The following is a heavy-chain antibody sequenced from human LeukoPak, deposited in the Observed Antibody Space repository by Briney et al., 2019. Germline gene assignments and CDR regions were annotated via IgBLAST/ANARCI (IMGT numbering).Heavy chain of an antibody. CDR1: GGSISSGSYY. J-gene: IGHJ4*02. D-gene: IGHD5-18*01. CDR2: IYTSGST. Sequence: PSETLSLTCTVSGGSISSGSYYWSWIRQPAGKGLEWIGRIYTSGSTNYNPSLKSRVTISVDTSKNQFSLKLRSVTAADTAVYYCARQGGPTAMAIDYWGQGTLVTVSS. V-gene: IGHV4-61*02. CDR3: ARQGGPTAMAIDY.